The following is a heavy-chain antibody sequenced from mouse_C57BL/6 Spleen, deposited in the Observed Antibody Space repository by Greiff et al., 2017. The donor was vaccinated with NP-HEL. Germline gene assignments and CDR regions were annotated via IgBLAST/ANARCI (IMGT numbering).Heavy chain of an antibody. CDR1: GYAFSSSW. D-gene: IGHD2-3*01. CDR2: IYPGDGDP. J-gene: IGHJ4*01. CDR3: AKYDPTEGYAMDY. Sequence: VQLQQSGPELVKPGASVKISCKASGYAFSSSWMNWVKQRPGKGLEWIGRIYPGDGDPNYNGKFKGKATLTADKSSSTAYMQRSSLTSEDSAVYFCAKYDPTEGYAMDYWGQGTSVTVSS. V-gene: IGHV1-82*01.